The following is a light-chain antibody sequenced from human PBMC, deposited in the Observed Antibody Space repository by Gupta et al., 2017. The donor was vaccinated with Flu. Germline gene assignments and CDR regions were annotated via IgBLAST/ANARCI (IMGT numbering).Light chain of an antibody. CDR1: SSNIGAGYD. CDR3: QSYDYTLSVVV. CDR2: GNS. V-gene: IGLV1-40*01. J-gene: IGLJ2*01. Sequence: QSLLTQPPSVSGAPGQRVTISCPGSSSNIGAGYDVHWYQQLPGTAPKLLIYGNSNRPSGVPDRFSGSKSGTSASLAITGLQAEDEADYYCQSYDYTLSVVVFGGGTKLTVL.